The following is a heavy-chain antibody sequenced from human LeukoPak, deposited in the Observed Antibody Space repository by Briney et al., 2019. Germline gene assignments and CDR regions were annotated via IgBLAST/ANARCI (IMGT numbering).Heavy chain of an antibody. Sequence: GGSLRLSCAASGFTFSSYSMNWVRQAPGKGLEWVSSISSSSSYIYYADSVKGRFTISRDNAKNSLHLQMNSLRAEDTAVYYCASIAAAGIILGAFDIWGQGTMVTVSS. CDR3: ASIAAAGIILGAFDI. D-gene: IGHD6-13*01. J-gene: IGHJ3*02. CDR1: GFTFSSYS. V-gene: IGHV3-21*01. CDR2: ISSSSSYI.